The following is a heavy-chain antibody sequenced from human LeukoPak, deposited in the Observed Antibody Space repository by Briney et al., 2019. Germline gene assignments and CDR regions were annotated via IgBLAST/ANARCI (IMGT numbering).Heavy chain of an antibody. V-gene: IGHV1-69*01. CDR3: ARDMYYYGSGSYRYYYYYGMDV. J-gene: IGHJ6*04. CDR2: IIPIFGTA. Sequence: SVKVSCKASGGTFSSYAISWVRQAPGQGLEWMGGIIPIFGTANYAQKFQGRVTITADESTSTAHMELSSLRSEDTAVYYCARDMYYYGSGSYRYYYYYGMDVWGKGTTVTVSS. CDR1: GGTFSSYA. D-gene: IGHD3-10*01.